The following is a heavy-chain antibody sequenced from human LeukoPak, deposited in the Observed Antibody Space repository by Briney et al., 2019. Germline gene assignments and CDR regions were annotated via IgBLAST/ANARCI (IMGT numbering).Heavy chain of an antibody. CDR1: GYTFTGYY. J-gene: IGHJ6*03. Sequence: ASVKVSCKASGYTFTGYYKHWVRQAPGQGLEWMGWINPNSGGTNYAQKFQGRVTMTRDTSISTAYMELSRPRSDDTAVYYCASKANYYYYYYMDVWGKGTTVTVSS. V-gene: IGHV1-2*02. CDR2: INPNSGGT. CDR3: ASKANYYYYYYMDV.